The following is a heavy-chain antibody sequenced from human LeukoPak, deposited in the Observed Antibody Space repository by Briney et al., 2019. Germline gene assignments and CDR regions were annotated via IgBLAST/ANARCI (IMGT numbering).Heavy chain of an antibody. V-gene: IGHV4-34*01. CDR3: ARHAQHTQIAVAGNNFDY. D-gene: IGHD6-19*01. J-gene: IGHJ4*02. CDR2: INHSGST. CDR1: GGSFSGYY. Sequence: PSETLSLTCAVYGGSFSGYYWSWIRQPPGKGLEWIGEINHSGSTNYNPSLKSRVTISVDTSKNQFSLKLSSVTAADTAVYYCARHAQHTQIAVAGNNFDYWGQGTLVTVSS.